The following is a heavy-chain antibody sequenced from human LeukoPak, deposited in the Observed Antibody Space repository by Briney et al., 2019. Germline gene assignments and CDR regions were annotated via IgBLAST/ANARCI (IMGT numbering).Heavy chain of an antibody. D-gene: IGHD6-19*01. V-gene: IGHV3-23*01. J-gene: IGHJ4*02. CDR2: ITGSGDST. CDR1: GFIFRNYA. Sequence: GGSLRLSCAASGFIFRNYAMSWVRQAPGKGLEWVSAITGSGDSTYYADSVKGRFTISRDNSKDTLYLQMNSLRAEDTAVYYCAKLLAVTNSYYFNYWGQGTLVTVSS. CDR3: AKLLAVTNSYYFNY.